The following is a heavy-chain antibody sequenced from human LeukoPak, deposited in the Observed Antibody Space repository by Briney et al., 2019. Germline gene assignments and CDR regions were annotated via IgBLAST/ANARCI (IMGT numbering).Heavy chain of an antibody. J-gene: IGHJ4*02. CDR1: GYTFTSYG. D-gene: IGHD5-12*01. Sequence: GASVKVSCKASGYTFTSYGISWVRQAPGRGLEWMGWISAYNGNTNYAQKLQGRVTMTTDTSTSTAYMELRSLRSDDTAVYYCARDGWLRLTKLWDYWGQGTLVTVSS. V-gene: IGHV1-18*01. CDR3: ARDGWLRLTKLWDY. CDR2: ISAYNGNT.